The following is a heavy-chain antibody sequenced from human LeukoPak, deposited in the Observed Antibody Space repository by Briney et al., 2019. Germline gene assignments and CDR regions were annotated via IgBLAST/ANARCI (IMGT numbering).Heavy chain of an antibody. Sequence: SQTLSLTCVISGDSVSNNRAAWNWIRQSPSSGLEWLGRTYYRSNFYNDYAVSVKSRITINADTSKNQFSLQLNSVTPEDTAVYYCARDLNSSGWKRFDYWGQGTLVTVSS. CDR3: ARDLNSSGWKRFDY. CDR1: GDSVSNNRAA. V-gene: IGHV6-1*01. D-gene: IGHD6-19*01. J-gene: IGHJ4*02. CDR2: TYYRSNFYN.